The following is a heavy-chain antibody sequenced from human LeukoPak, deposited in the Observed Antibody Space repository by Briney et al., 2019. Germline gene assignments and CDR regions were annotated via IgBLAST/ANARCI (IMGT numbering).Heavy chain of an antibody. CDR2: IYTSGST. CDR1: GGSISSYY. CDR3: AGVDDSSGYYLN. J-gene: IGHJ4*02. D-gene: IGHD3-22*01. Sequence: PSETLSLTCTVPGGSISSYYWSWIRQPAGKGLEWIGRIYTSGSTNYNPSLKSRVTMSVDTSKNQFSLKLSSVTAADTAVYYCAGVDDSSGYYLNWGQGTLVTVSS. V-gene: IGHV4-4*07.